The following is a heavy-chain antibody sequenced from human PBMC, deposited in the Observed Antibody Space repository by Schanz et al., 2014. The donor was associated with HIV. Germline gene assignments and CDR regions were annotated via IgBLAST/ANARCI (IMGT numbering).Heavy chain of an antibody. CDR3: ARGPYGGMDV. CDR1: RYTFSNYD. Sequence: QVQLVQSGAEVKKPGSSVKVSCKASRYTFSNYDINWVRQAPGQGLEWMGWMNPNSGNTGYAQKFQGRVTMTRNTSKSTAYMELTSLRSEDSAIYYCARGPYGGMDVWGQGTTVTVSS. V-gene: IGHV1-8*01. J-gene: IGHJ6*02. CDR2: MNPNSGNT. D-gene: IGHD4-17*01.